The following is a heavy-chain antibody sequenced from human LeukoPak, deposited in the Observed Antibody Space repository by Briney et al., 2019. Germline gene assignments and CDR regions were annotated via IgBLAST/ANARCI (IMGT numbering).Heavy chain of an antibody. CDR1: GFTFSTFW. V-gene: IGHV3-7*01. Sequence: PGGSLKFSFEALGFTFSTFWMSWAGRAPGKGLEWVGNINQDGSAKYYVDSVKGRFTISRDNAKNSLFLQMNSLRDEDTAVYYCASSHDSSGNDWGQGTLVTVSS. CDR3: ASSHDSSGND. D-gene: IGHD3-22*01. CDR2: INQDGSAK. J-gene: IGHJ4*02.